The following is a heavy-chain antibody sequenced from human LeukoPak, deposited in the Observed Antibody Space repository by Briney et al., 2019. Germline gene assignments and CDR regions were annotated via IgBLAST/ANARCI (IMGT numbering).Heavy chain of an antibody. Sequence: ASVKVSCKASGYSFTSYGISWVRQAPGQGLEWMGWMNPNSGNTGYAQKFQGRVTMTRNTSISTAYMELSSLRSEDTAVYYCARTPTFGDYFGYYYGMDVWGQGTTVTVSS. D-gene: IGHD4-17*01. CDR1: GYSFTSYG. CDR3: ARTPTFGDYFGYYYGMDV. CDR2: MNPNSGNT. V-gene: IGHV1-8*02. J-gene: IGHJ6*02.